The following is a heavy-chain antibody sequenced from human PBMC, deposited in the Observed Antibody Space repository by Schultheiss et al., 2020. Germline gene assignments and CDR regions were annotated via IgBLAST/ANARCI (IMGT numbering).Heavy chain of an antibody. V-gene: IGHV1-58*01. D-gene: IGHD3-3*01. CDR3: AAASTIFGVVTPLTWYYYGMDV. CDR1: GFTFTSSA. Sequence: SVKVSCKASGFTFTSSAVQWVRQARGQRLEWIGWIVVGSGNTNYAQKFQERVTITRDMSTSTAYMELSSLRSEDTAVYYCAAASTIFGVVTPLTWYYYGMDVWGQGTTVTVSS. J-gene: IGHJ6*02. CDR2: IVVGSGNT.